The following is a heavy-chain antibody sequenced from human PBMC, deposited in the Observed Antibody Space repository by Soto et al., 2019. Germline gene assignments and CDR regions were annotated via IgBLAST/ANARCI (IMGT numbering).Heavy chain of an antibody. V-gene: IGHV1-2*04. CDR3: ARDGGTSTNWFDP. CDR2: INPNSGGT. CDR1: GYTFTGYY. J-gene: IGHJ5*02. D-gene: IGHD1-1*01. Sequence: ASVKVSCKASGYTFTGYYMHWVRQAPGQGLEWMGWINPNSGGTNYAQKFQGWVTMTRDTFISTAYMELSRLRSDDTAVYYCARDGGTSTNWFDPWGQGTLVTVSS.